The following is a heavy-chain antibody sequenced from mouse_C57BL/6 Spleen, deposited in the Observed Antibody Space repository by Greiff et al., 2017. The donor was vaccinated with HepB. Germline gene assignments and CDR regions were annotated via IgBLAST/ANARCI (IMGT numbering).Heavy chain of an antibody. D-gene: IGHD2-4*01. Sequence: VQLQQPGAELVKPGASVKLSCKASGYTFTSYWMHWVKQRPGQGLEWIGMIHPNSGSTNYNEKFKSKATLTVDKSSSTAYMQLSSLTSEDSAVYYCARKWDYADYYAMDYWGQGTSVTVSS. CDR2: IHPNSGST. CDR3: ARKWDYADYYAMDY. V-gene: IGHV1-64*01. J-gene: IGHJ4*01. CDR1: GYTFTSYW.